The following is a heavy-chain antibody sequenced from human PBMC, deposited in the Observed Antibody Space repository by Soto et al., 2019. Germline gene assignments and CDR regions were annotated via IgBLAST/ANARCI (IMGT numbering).Heavy chain of an antibody. CDR1: GFTFSSYA. J-gene: IGHJ6*02. CDR3: ARVPMYYDFWSGYYKESNGMDV. Sequence: PGGSLRLSCAASGFTFSSYAMHWVRQAPGKGLEWVAVISYDGSNKYYADSVKGRFTISRDNSKNTLYLQMNSLRAEDTAVYYCARVPMYYDFWSGYYKESNGMDVWGQGTTVTASS. D-gene: IGHD3-3*01. CDR2: ISYDGSNK. V-gene: IGHV3-30-3*01.